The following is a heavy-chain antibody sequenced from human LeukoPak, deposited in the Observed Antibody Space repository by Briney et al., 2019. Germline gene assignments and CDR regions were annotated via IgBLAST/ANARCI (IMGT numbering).Heavy chain of an antibody. Sequence: GGSLRLSCAASGFTFTSYWMHWVRQAPGKGLVWLSRINTDGTITSYADSLEGRFTISRDNAKNTVYLQMNSLRTEDTAVYYCARPGVGFDCWGQGALVTVSS. J-gene: IGHJ4*02. V-gene: IGHV3-74*01. CDR3: ARPGVGFDC. CDR2: INTDGTIT. CDR1: GFTFTSYW.